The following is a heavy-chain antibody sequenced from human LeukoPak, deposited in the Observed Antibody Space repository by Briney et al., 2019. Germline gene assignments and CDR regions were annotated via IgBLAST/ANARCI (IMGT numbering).Heavy chain of an antibody. CDR3: AREGYCSGGSCSAFDY. D-gene: IGHD2-15*01. CDR2: ISAYNGKT. CDR1: GYIFTSYG. J-gene: IGHJ4*02. Sequence: ASVKVSCKASGYIFTSYGISWVRQAPGQGLELMGWISAYNGKTEYAQKVQGRVTMTRDMSTSTVYMELSSLRSEDTAVYYCAREGYCSGGSCSAFDYWGQGTLVTVSS. V-gene: IGHV1-18*01.